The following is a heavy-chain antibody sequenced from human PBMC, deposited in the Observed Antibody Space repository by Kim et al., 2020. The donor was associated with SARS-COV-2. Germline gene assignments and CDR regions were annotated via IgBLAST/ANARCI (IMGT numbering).Heavy chain of an antibody. D-gene: IGHD1-26*01. CDR2: IWYDGNNK. V-gene: IGHV3-33*01. J-gene: IGHJ6*02. Sequence: LSLTCAASGFTFSSYGMHWVRQAPGKGLEWVAVIWYDGNNKYYGDSVKGRFTISRDNSKNTLYLQMNSLRAEDTAVYYCARDQSSYSDGMDVWGQGTTVTVSS. CDR3: ARDQSSYSDGMDV. CDR1: GFTFSSYG.